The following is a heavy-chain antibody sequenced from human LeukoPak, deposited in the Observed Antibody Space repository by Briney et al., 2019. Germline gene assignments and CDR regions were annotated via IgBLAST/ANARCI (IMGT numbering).Heavy chain of an antibody. CDR1: GFTFRSYA. D-gene: IGHD6-13*01. J-gene: IGHJ4*02. Sequence: GGSLRLSCAASGFTFRSYALSWVRQAPGKGLEWVSAISGDGGSTYYADSVKGRFTISRDNSKNTLYLEMNTLSAEDTAVYYCAKGNSSWYPFDLWGQGTLVTVSS. V-gene: IGHV3-23*01. CDR3: AKGNSSWYPFDL. CDR2: ISGDGGST.